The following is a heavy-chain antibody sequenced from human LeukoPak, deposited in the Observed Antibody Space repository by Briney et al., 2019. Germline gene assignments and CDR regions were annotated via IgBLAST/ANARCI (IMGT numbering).Heavy chain of an antibody. Sequence: GGSLRLSCAASGFTFSSYAMSWVRQAPGKGLEWVSAISGSGGSTYYADSVKGRFTISRDNSKNTLYLQMNSLRAEDTAVYYCARFQYYYDSSGYQRGVDYWGQGTPVTVSS. J-gene: IGHJ4*02. V-gene: IGHV3-23*01. D-gene: IGHD3-22*01. CDR1: GFTFSSYA. CDR3: ARFQYYYDSSGYQRGVDY. CDR2: ISGSGGST.